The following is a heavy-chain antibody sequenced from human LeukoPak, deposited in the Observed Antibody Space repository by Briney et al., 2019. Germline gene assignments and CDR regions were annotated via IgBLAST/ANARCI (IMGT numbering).Heavy chain of an antibody. D-gene: IGHD2-15*01. Sequence: SETLSLTCTVSGGSISSYYWSWIRQPAGKGLEWIGEINHSGSTNYNPSLKSRVTISVDTSKNQFSLKLSSVTAADTAVYYCARGVRRAYCSGGSCYNWFDPWGQGTLVTVSS. J-gene: IGHJ5*02. CDR2: INHSGST. CDR1: GGSISSYY. V-gene: IGHV4-34*01. CDR3: ARGVRRAYCSGGSCYNWFDP.